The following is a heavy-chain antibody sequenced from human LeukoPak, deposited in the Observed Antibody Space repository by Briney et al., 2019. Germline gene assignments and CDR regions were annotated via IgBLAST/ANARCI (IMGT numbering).Heavy chain of an antibody. D-gene: IGHD6-19*01. CDR2: ISNNDGST. V-gene: IGHV3-23*01. CDR1: AFSFSSYA. CDR3: AKDREWLTLYFDY. J-gene: IGHJ4*02. Sequence: PGRSLSRSCAASAFSFSSYAMSSARQAPGNGLGWALGISNNDGSTYYTDTVKRRLTISRDNSKHKLHLQMNSVNAEDPALYYFAKDREWLTLYFDYWVQGTVVTVSS.